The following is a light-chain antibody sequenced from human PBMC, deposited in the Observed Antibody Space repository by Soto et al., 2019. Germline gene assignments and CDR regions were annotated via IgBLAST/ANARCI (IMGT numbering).Light chain of an antibody. Sequence: EIVLTQSPGTLSLSPGERATLSCRASQSVSSSYLAWYQQKPRQAPRLLIYGASSRATGIPDTFSGSGSGTAFTLPTSRLEPEDFAVYYCQQYGSSPQTFGQGTKVDIK. CDR2: GAS. J-gene: IGKJ1*01. CDR3: QQYGSSPQT. CDR1: QSVSSSY. V-gene: IGKV3-20*01.